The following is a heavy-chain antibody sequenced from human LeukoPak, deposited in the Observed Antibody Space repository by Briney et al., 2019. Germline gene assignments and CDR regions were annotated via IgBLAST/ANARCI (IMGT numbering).Heavy chain of an antibody. CDR3: VRGWAAD. CDR1: GLTVSNHD. J-gene: IGHJ4*02. D-gene: IGHD6-13*01. Sequence: GGSLRLSCAASGLTVSNHDMSWFRQAPGRGLEWVSYISSSNSTYYADSVKGRFTISRDNAKNSVSLQMSSLRAEDTAVYYCVRGWAADWGQGTLVTVSS. V-gene: IGHV3-69-1*01. CDR2: ISSSNST.